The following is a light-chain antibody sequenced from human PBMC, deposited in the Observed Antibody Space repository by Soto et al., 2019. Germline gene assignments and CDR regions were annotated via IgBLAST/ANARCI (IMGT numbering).Light chain of an antibody. CDR3: QVWDVSTVHYV. CDR2: DDS. V-gene: IGLV3-21*02. J-gene: IGLJ1*01. CDR1: NIGSKT. Sequence: SYARTQPPSMSVAPGQTARITCGGNNIGSKTVHWYQQKAGQAPVLVVYDDSDRPSGIPERFSGSNSGNTATLTISRVEAGDEADYYCQVWDVSTVHYVFGTGTKVTVL.